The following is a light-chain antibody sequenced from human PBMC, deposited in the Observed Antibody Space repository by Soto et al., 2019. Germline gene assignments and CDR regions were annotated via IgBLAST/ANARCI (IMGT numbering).Light chain of an antibody. CDR1: QRVSSSY. Sequence: EIVLTQSPGTLSLSPGERATLSCRASQRVSSSYLAWYQQKPGQAPRLLIYRTSNRATGIPDRFSGSGSGTDFTLTISRLEPEDFAGYWCQHYDSPPRTCGQGTKWIS. CDR3: QHYDSPPRT. V-gene: IGKV3-20*01. CDR2: RTS. J-gene: IGKJ1*01.